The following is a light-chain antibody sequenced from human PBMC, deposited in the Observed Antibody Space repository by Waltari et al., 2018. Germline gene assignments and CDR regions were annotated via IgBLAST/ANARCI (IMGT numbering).Light chain of an antibody. CDR1: RSVRTW. J-gene: IGKJ2*01. V-gene: IGKV1-5*03. Sequence: DIRMTQSHSPMSASLDDRVTGTCRASRSVRTWLAWYQQKLGKAPKLLIYKASTLEGGVPSRFSGSGSETEFTLTITSLQPDDFATYYCQQYYTYPYTFGQGTKLEIK. CDR3: QQYYTYPYT. CDR2: KAS.